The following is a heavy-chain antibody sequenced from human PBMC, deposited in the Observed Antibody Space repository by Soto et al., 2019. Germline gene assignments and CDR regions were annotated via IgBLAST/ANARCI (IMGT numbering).Heavy chain of an antibody. CDR3: AKGKANTVFGVDTLFDY. V-gene: IGHV3-23*01. Sequence: LXLSCAASGFTCNVYSMTWVRQAPGKGLEWVSTISGNGGYTYYSDSVRGRFTISRDNSKKTLYLQMDSLRADDTAVFYCAKGKANTVFGVDTLFDYWGQGTQVTVSS. D-gene: IGHD3-3*01. J-gene: IGHJ4*02. CDR2: ISGNGGYT. CDR1: GFTCNVYS.